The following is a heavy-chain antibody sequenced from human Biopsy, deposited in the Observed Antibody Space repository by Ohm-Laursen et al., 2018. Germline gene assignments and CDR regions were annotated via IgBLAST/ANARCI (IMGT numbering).Heavy chain of an antibody. D-gene: IGHD3-22*01. J-gene: IGHJ5*02. Sequence: SETLSLTCLASGGSISNNNYYRGWIRQPPGKGLEWIGSIFYRGSTHYKPSLKSRVNISVDTSKNQFSLKLNSVTAADTAVYYCARDYDTSGYYYVSWGQGTLVTVSS. CDR1: GGSISNNNYY. CDR2: IFYRGST. CDR3: ARDYDTSGYYYVS. V-gene: IGHV4-39*01.